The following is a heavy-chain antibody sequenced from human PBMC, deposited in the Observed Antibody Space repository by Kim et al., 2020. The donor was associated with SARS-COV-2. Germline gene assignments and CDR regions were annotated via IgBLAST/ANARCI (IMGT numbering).Heavy chain of an antibody. Sequence: KTHAGSVKGRFPISRDNSKNTRYLQMNGLRAEDTAVYYCARESGSGWSAWGQGTMVTVSS. CDR2: K. D-gene: IGHD6-19*01. CDR3: ARESGSGWSA. J-gene: IGHJ3*01. V-gene: IGHV3-30*01.